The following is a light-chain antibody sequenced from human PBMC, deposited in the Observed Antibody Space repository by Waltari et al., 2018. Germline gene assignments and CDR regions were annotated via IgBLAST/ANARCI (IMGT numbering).Light chain of an antibody. CDR2: AAA. CDR1: QSVSGF. J-gene: IGKJ3*01. Sequence: EVVLTQSPATLSLSPGERATLSGRASQSVSGFLAWYQQKPGQAPRLLINAAANRATGNPARLSGSGSVTDFALTISRLEPEDFAVYYCQQRSNVLFAFGPGTKVDFK. V-gene: IGKV3-11*01. CDR3: QQRSNVLFA.